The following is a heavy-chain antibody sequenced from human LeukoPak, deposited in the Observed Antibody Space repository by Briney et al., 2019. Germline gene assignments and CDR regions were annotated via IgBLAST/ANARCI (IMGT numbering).Heavy chain of an antibody. Sequence: SETLSLTCTVSGGSISSYYWSWIRQPPGKGLEWIGYIYYSGSTNYNPSLRSRVTISVDTSKNQSSLKLSSVTAADTAVYYCARVSYYDFWSGYYTGYYYMDVWGKGTTVTVSS. CDR1: GGSISSYY. CDR2: IYYSGST. CDR3: ARVSYYDFWSGYYTGYYYMDV. D-gene: IGHD3-3*01. J-gene: IGHJ6*03. V-gene: IGHV4-59*01.